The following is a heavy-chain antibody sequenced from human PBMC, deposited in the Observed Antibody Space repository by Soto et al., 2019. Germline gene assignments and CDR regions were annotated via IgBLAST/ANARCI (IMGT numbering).Heavy chain of an antibody. CDR3: VRPLPSGRNYGLDV. CDR2: IYDNGTT. J-gene: IGHJ6*02. D-gene: IGHD3-10*01. Sequence: LRLSCAASGLTVSNAYMAWVRQAPGMGLEWVSVIYDNGTTYYADSVKGRFTISRDTSTNTLSLQMDSLRAEDTAVYYCVRPLPSGRNYGLDVWGQGTTVTVSS. V-gene: IGHV3-53*01. CDR1: GLTVSNAY.